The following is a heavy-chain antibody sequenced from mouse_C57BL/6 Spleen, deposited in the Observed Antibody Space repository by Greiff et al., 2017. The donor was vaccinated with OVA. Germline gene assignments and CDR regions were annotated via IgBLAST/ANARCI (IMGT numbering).Heavy chain of an antibody. CDR3: ARLLDSLLAWFAY. V-gene: IGHV1-80*01. D-gene: IGHD2-12*01. CDR1: GYAFSSYW. CDR2: IYPGDGDT. Sequence: QVQLQQSGAELVKPGASVKISCKASGYAFSSYWMNWVKQRPGKGLEWIGQIYPGDGDTNYNGKFKGKATLTADKSSSTAYMQLSSLTSEDSAVYFCARLLDSLLAWFAYWGQGTLVTFSA. J-gene: IGHJ3*01.